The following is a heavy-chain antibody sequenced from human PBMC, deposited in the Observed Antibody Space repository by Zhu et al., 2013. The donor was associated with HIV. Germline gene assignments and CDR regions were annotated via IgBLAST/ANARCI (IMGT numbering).Heavy chain of an antibody. CDR1: GGSIGSSDFY. D-gene: IGHD1-26*01. CDR2: VSYSGTT. CDR3: ARGRRGFTSPFDY. Sequence: QVRLQESGPGLVKPSETLSLTCTVSGGSIGSSDFYWGWFRQPPGKGLEWIACVSYSGTTYYTPSLKSRLTISADTSKNQFSLKLSSVTAADTAVYYCARGRRGFTSPFDYWGQGALVTVSS. J-gene: IGHJ4*02. V-gene: IGHV4-39*07.